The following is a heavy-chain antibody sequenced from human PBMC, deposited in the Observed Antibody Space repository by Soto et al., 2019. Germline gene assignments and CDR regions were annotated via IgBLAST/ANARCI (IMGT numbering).Heavy chain of an antibody. CDR1: GFTFSSSG. D-gene: IGHD3-22*01. Sequence: GGSLRLSCAASGFTFSSSGMHWVRQAPGKGLEWVAIIWYDGSKKYYADSVKGRFTISRDNSKNTVYLQMNSLRAEDTAVYYCARAPFTIYDTSGYYDYWGQGTLVT. CDR2: IWYDGSKK. CDR3: ARAPFTIYDTSGYYDY. V-gene: IGHV3-33*01. J-gene: IGHJ4*02.